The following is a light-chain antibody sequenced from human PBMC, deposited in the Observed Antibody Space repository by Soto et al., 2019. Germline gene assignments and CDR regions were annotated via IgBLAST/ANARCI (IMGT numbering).Light chain of an antibody. CDR3: QQYNNWPQT. CDR1: QSVSSK. CDR2: GAS. J-gene: IGKJ1*01. V-gene: IGKV3-15*01. Sequence: EIVMTQSPATPSVSPGERATLSCRASQSVSSKLAWYQQKPGQAPRLLIYGASTRATDIPARFSGSGSGTEFTLTISSLQSEDFAVYYCQQYNNWPQTFGQGTKVEIK.